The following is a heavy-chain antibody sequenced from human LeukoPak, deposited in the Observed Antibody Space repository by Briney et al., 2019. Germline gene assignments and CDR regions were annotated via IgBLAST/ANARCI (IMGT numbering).Heavy chain of an antibody. V-gene: IGHV3-30*18. J-gene: IGHJ4*02. D-gene: IGHD1-26*01. CDR1: GFTFSSYA. CDR3: AKEGSNGDFDY. Sequence: GGSLRLSCAASGFTFSSYAMSWVRQAPGKGLEWVTVISYDGSNKYYGDSVKGRFTISRDNSKNTLYLKMNSLRAEDTAVYYCAKEGSNGDFDYWGQGTLVTVSS. CDR2: ISYDGSNK.